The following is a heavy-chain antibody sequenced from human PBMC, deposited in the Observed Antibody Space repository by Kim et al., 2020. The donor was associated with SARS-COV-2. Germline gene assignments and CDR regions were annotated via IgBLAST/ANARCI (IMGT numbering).Heavy chain of an antibody. CDR1: GFTFSDYA. V-gene: IGHV3-64D*09. J-gene: IGHJ4*02. CDR3: VKGGVAVAGNFGYFDN. D-gene: IGHD6-19*01. Sequence: GGSLRLSCSVSGFTFSDYAMHWVRQPPGKGLQYVSSISSNGEDTFYADSLRDRFTIFRDNSKDTLYLEMSRLRSEDTSVYYCVKGGVAVAGNFGYFDNWAQGTGVTVSA. CDR2: ISSNGEDT.